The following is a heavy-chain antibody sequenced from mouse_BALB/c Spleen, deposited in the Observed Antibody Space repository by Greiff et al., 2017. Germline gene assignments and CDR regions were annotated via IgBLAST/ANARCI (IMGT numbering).Heavy chain of an antibody. V-gene: IGHV5-4*02. J-gene: IGHJ4*01. Sequence: DVKLQESGGGLVKPGGSLKLSCAASGFTFSDYYMYWVRQTPEKRLEWVATISDGGSYTYYPDSVKGRFTISRDNAKNNLYLQMSSLKSEDTAMYYCARAHYYGHYYAMDYWGQGTSVTVSS. CDR1: GFTFSDYY. CDR3: ARAHYYGHYYAMDY. CDR2: ISDGGSYT. D-gene: IGHD1-2*01.